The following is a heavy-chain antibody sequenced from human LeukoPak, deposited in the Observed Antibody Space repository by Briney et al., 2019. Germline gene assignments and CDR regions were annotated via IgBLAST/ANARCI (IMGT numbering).Heavy chain of an antibody. CDR2: IYTSGST. J-gene: IGHJ4*02. CDR3: ARAQNYGGSYSFDY. CDR1: GGSISSGSYY. D-gene: IGHD1-26*01. Sequence: PSETLSLTCTVSGGSISSGSYYWRWIRQPAGKGLEWIGRIYTSGSTNYNPSLKSRVTISVDTSKNQFSLKLSSVTAADTAVYYCARAQNYGGSYSFDYWGQGTLVTVSS. V-gene: IGHV4-61*02.